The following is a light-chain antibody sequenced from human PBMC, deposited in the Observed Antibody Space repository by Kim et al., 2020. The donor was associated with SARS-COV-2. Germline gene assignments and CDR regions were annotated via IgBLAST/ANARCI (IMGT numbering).Light chain of an antibody. CDR2: DAS. Sequence: SVGDRVTITCQASQDISNYLNWYQQKPGKAPKLLIYDASNLETGVPSRFSGSGSGTDFTFTISSLQPEDIATYYCQQYDNLPAWTFGQGTKVDIK. CDR3: QQYDNLPAWT. CDR1: QDISNY. V-gene: IGKV1-33*01. J-gene: IGKJ1*01.